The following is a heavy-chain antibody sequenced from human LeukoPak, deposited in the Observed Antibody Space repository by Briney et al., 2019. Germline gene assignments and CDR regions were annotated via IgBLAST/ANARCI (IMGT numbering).Heavy chain of an antibody. V-gene: IGHV4-38-2*02. Sequence: PSETLSLTCSVSGYSISSGHYWGWLRQPPGKGLEWIGNIYHSGSTYYNSSLKSRVTISVDTSKNQFSLKLNSVIAADTAVYYCARVGMARGHAKYLDYWGQGTLVTVSS. CDR3: ARVGMARGHAKYLDY. D-gene: IGHD3-10*01. CDR2: IYHSGST. CDR1: GYSISSGHY. J-gene: IGHJ4*02.